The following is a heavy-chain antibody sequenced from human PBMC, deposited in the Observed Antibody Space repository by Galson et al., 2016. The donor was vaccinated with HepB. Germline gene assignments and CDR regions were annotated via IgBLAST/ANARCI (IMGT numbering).Heavy chain of an antibody. D-gene: IGHD2-15*01. V-gene: IGHV3-23*01. CDR3: AKGLLGWSFDY. CDR2: IEGSNDNT. Sequence: SLRLSCAASGFGLGGNAMTWVRPAPGKGLEWVAGIEGSNDNTHYADPVKGRFTISRDKSKNTLDLQMNTLRAEDTALYFCAKGLLGWSFDYWGQGALVSVSS. J-gene: IGHJ4*02. CDR1: GFGLGGNA.